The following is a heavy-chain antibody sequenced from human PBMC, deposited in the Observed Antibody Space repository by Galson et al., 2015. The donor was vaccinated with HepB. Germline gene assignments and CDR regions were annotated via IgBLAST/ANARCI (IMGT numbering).Heavy chain of an antibody. D-gene: IGHD2-2*01. J-gene: IGHJ4*02. V-gene: IGHV3-30*18. CDR3: AKDIVVVPAAYTASPLDY. Sequence: SLRLSCAASGFTFSSYGMHWVRQAPGKGLEWVAVISYDGSNKYYADSVKGRFTISSDNSKNTLYLQMNSLRAEDTAVYYCAKDIVVVPAAYTASPLDYWGQGTLVTVSS. CDR2: ISYDGSNK. CDR1: GFTFSSYG.